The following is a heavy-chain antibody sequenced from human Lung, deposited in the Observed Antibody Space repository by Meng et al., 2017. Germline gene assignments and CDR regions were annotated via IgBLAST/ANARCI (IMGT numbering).Heavy chain of an antibody. J-gene: IGHJ4*02. Sequence: QGKLQQWGAGLVKPSETLSLTCVVSGGSFSDYYWSWIRQPPGKGLEWIGEINHSGSTNYNPSLESRATISVDTSQNNLSLKLSSVTAADSAVYYCARGPTTMAHDFDYWGQGTLVTVSS. CDR3: ARGPTTMAHDFDY. D-gene: IGHD4-11*01. V-gene: IGHV4-34*01. CDR2: INHSGST. CDR1: GGSFSDYY.